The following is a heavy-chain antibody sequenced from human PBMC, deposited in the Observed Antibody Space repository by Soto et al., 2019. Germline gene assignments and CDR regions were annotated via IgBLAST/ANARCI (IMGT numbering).Heavy chain of an antibody. CDR2: IYYSGST. CDR3: AREALRTGSTFDI. CDR1: GGSISSYY. V-gene: IGHV4-59*01. D-gene: IGHD3-10*01. J-gene: IGHJ3*02. Sequence: PSETLSLTCTVSGGSISSYYWSWIRQPPGKGLEWIGYIYYSGSTNYNPSLKSRVTISVDTSKNQFSLKLSSVTAADTAVYYCAREALRTGSTFDIWGQGTMVTVSS.